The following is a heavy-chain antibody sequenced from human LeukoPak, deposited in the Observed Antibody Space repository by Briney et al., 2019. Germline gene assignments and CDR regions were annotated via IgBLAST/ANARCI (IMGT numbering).Heavy chain of an antibody. J-gene: IGHJ4*02. CDR1: GVSISGYY. Sequence: PSETLSLTCTVSGVSISGYYWSWIRQPPGKGLEWIGYIYNSGSTNYNPSLKSRVTILVDTSKNQFSLKLSSVTAADTAVYYCARGEMTTVVHYFDYWGQGTQVTVSS. V-gene: IGHV4-59*01. CDR3: ARGEMTTVVHYFDY. CDR2: IYNSGST. D-gene: IGHD4-23*01.